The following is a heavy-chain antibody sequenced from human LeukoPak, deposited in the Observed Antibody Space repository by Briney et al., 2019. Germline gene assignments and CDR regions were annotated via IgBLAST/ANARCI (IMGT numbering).Heavy chain of an antibody. V-gene: IGHV1-69*06. CDR2: IIPMFGTA. CDR1: GGIFSSYV. D-gene: IGHD3-22*01. J-gene: IGHJ4*02. Sequence: ASVKVSCKASGGIFSSYVINWVRQAPGQGLEWMGGIIPMFGTANYAQKFQDRVTFTADKSTSTDYMELSSLRSEDTAVYYCASLNYYDTSGYFDYWGQGTLVTVSS. CDR3: ASLNYYDTSGYFDY.